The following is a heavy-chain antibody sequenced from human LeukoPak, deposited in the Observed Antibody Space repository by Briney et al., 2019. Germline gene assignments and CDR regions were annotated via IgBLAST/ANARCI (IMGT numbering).Heavy chain of an antibody. D-gene: IGHD1-7*01. V-gene: IGHV5-51*01. J-gene: IGHJ5*02. Sequence: GESLNISCKGSGYSFTSYWIGWVRQMHGKGLKWLGTNYPGDSDTRYSPSFQGQVTTSADKSISTAYLQWSSLKASDTAMYYCARQESGGTTPWGQGTLVTVSS. CDR3: ARQESGGTTP. CDR2: NYPGDSDT. CDR1: GYSFTSYW.